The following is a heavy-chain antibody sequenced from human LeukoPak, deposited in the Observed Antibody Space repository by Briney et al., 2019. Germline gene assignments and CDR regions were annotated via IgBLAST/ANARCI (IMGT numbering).Heavy chain of an antibody. CDR3: VRDRGTYRPIDY. Sequence: LGGSLRLSCAASGFTFSSYSMNWVRQAPGKGLEWVSSISYTGTYIYYADSVKGRFTISRDNAQNSLYLQMNSLRAEDTAIYYCVRDRGTYRPIDYWGQGTLVTVSS. V-gene: IGHV3-21*04. D-gene: IGHD1-26*01. CDR1: GFTFSSYS. J-gene: IGHJ4*02. CDR2: ISYTGTYI.